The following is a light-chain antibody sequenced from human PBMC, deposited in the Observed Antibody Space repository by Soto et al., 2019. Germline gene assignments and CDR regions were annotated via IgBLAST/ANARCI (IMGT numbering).Light chain of an antibody. CDR3: QNYNTYPWT. CDR2: KAS. CDR1: QVLLHSNGYNY. J-gene: IGKJ1*01. V-gene: IGKV2-28*01. Sequence: DIVITHSPLSLPVTPVDAAFISFRSNQVLLHSNGYNYLDWYQQKPGKAPNLLIHKASHLECGVPSRFSGSGSGTEFTLTISSLQPGDFATYYCQNYNTYPWTFGQGTKVDIK.